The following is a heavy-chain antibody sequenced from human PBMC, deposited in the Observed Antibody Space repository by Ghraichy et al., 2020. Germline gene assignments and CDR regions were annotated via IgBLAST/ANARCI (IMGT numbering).Heavy chain of an antibody. V-gene: IGHV4-59*01. J-gene: IGHJ6*02. CDR1: GGSISSYY. Sequence: SETLSLTCTVSGGSISSYYWSWIRQPPGKGLEWIGYIYYSGSTNYNPSLKSRVTISVDTSKNQFSLKLSSVTAADTAVYYCARDEGVGYYYGMDVWGQGTTVTVSS. CDR2: IYYSGST. D-gene: IGHD3-10*01. CDR3: ARDEGVGYYYGMDV.